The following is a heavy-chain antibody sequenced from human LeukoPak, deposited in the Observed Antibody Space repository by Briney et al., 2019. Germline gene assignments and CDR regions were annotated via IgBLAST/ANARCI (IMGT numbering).Heavy chain of an antibody. CDR2: IGNTGENT. V-gene: IGHV3-23*01. J-gene: IGHJ4*02. CDR1: GFSLSNYG. CDR3: AKDCCDYSPLDH. Sequence: GGSLRLSRAASGFSLSNYGMGWVRQTPGKRLEWVSTIGNTGENTHYADSVKGRFTISRDNSKNMLYLQMSSLRADDTAIYYCAKDCCDYSPLDHWGQGTQVTVSS. D-gene: IGHD2-15*01.